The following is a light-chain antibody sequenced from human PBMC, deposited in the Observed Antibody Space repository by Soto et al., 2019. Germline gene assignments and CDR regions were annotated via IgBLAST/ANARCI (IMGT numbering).Light chain of an antibody. CDR2: SAS. CDR1: QGLGNY. CDR3: LTYNGPPLS. V-gene: IGKV1-27*01. Sequence: DMQMTQSPSSLSASVGDRVTITCRASQGLGNYLAWYQQKTGKAPKLLIYSASTLQSGVPPRFSGSGSGTDFTLTISGLQPEDIATYYCLTYNGPPLSLGGGTKVEI. J-gene: IGKJ4*01.